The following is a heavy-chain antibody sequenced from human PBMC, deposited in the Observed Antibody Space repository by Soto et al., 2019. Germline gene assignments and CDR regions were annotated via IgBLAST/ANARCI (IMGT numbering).Heavy chain of an antibody. Sequence: QITLKESGPTLVKPTQTLTLTCTFSGFSLSTSGVGVGWIRQPPGKALEWLALIYWDDDKRYSPPLKSRLTIQKKTPKTKVVLTMTNMDPVDTATYYCARSQFDILTGYYHFDYWGQGTLVTVSS. CDR3: ARSQFDILTGYYHFDY. CDR2: IYWDDDK. V-gene: IGHV2-5*02. CDR1: GFSLSTSGVG. D-gene: IGHD3-9*01. J-gene: IGHJ4*02.